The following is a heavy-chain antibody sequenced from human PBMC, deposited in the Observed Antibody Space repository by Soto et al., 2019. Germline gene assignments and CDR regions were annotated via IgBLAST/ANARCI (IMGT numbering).Heavy chain of an antibody. CDR1: GYTFSNYY. CDR3: ARVKWVATIFPRNSYAFDI. Sequence: ASVKVSCKASGYTFSNYYIHWVRQAPGQGPEWMGIINSRSGDTNYAQSFQGRITMTRDPSTTTVSMELSSLISEDTAVYYCARVKWVATIFPRNSYAFDIWGQGTMVTVSS. D-gene: IGHD5-12*01. J-gene: IGHJ3*02. CDR2: INSRSGDT. V-gene: IGHV1-46*01.